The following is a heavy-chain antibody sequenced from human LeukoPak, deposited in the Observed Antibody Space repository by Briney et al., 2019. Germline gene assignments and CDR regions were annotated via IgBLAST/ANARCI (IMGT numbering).Heavy chain of an antibody. CDR1: GFTFSSYS. CDR3: ARDLRGYSGYDYPGYYFDY. V-gene: IGHV3-21*04. CDR2: ISSSSSYI. D-gene: IGHD5-12*01. Sequence: GGSLRLSCAASGFTFSSYSMNWVRRAPGKGLEWVSSISSSSSYIYYADSVKGRFTISGDNAKNSLYLQMNSLRAEDTAVYYCARDLRGYSGYDYPGYYFDYWGQGTLVTVSS. J-gene: IGHJ4*02.